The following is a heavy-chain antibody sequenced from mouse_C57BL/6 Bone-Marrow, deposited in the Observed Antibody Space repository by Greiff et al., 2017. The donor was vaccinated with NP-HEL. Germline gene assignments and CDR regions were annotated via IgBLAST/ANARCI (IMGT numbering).Heavy chain of an antibody. D-gene: IGHD2-1*01. V-gene: IGHV5-15*01. CDR1: GFTFSDYG. Sequence: EVKLVESGGGLVQPGGSLKLSCAASGFTFSDYGMAWVRQAPRKGPEWVAFISNLAYSIYYADTVTGRFTISRENAKNTLYLEMSSLRSEDTAMYYCARLAYGNYPYAMDYWGQGTSVTVSS. CDR3: ARLAYGNYPYAMDY. CDR2: ISNLAYSI. J-gene: IGHJ4*01.